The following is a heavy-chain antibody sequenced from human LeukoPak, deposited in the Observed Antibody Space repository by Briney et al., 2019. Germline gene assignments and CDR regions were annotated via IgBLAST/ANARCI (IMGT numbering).Heavy chain of an antibody. J-gene: IGHJ4*02. D-gene: IGHD1-26*01. CDR2: INPNTGGT. CDR1: GYTLTGYY. V-gene: IGHV1-2*06. Sequence: ASVKVSCKASGYTLTGYYMHWVRQAPGQGLEWMGRINPNTGGTNYAQKFQGRVAMTRDTSISIAYLDLSSLTSDDTAVYYCARDSVLGAKWGQGTLVTVSS. CDR3: ARDSVLGAK.